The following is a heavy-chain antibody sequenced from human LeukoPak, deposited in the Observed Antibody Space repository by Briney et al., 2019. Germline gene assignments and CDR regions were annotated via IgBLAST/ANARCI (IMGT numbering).Heavy chain of an antibody. CDR3: ARDSSGYYLY. Sequence: GGSLRLSCPASGFTVSSNYMSWVRQAPGKGLEWVSVIYSGGSTYYADSVKGRFTISRDNSKNTLYLQMNSLRAEDTAVYYCARDSSGYYLYWGQGTLVTVSS. CDR2: IYSGGST. V-gene: IGHV3-53*01. J-gene: IGHJ4*02. CDR1: GFTVSSNY. D-gene: IGHD3-22*01.